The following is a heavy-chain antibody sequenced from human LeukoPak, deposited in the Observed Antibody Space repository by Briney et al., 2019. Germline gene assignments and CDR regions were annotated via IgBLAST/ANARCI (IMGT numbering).Heavy chain of an antibody. D-gene: IGHD3-10*01. Sequence: SETLSLTCTVSGGSISSYYWSWLRQPPGKGLEWIGYIYYSGSTNYNPSLKSRVTISVDTSKNQFSLKLSSVTAADTAVYYCARGRGSFDYWGQGTLVTVSS. J-gene: IGHJ4*02. CDR2: IYYSGST. V-gene: IGHV4-59*01. CDR1: GGSISSYY. CDR3: ARGRGSFDY.